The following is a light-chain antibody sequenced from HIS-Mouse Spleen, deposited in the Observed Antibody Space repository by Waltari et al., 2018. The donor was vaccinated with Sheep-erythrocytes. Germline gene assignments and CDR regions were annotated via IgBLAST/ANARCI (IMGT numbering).Light chain of an antibody. CDR2: DVS. Sequence: QSALTQPASVSGSPGQSITISCTGTSSDVGCYNYVSRYQQHPGKAPKLMIYDVSNRPSGVSNRFSGSKSGNTASLTISGLQAEDEADYYCSSYTSSSTWVFGGGTKLTVL. CDR1: SSDVGCYNY. V-gene: IGLV2-14*03. CDR3: SSYTSSSTWV. J-gene: IGLJ3*02.